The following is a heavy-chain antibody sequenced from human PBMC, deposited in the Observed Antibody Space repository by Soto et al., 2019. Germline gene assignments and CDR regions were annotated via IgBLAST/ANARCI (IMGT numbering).Heavy chain of an antibody. CDR1: GFTFSIDA. CDR3: AKGRETTSIFDY. D-gene: IGHD4-17*01. V-gene: IGHV3-23*01. Sequence: EVHLLESGGGLVQPGGSLRLSCVASGFTFSIDAMSWVRQAPGKGLEWDSLIRGSGDFTEYAGSVKGRFTISRDNSKNTVSLQMNSLRADDTAVYYCAKGRETTSIFDYWGQGILVTVSS. J-gene: IGHJ4*02. CDR2: IRGSGDFT.